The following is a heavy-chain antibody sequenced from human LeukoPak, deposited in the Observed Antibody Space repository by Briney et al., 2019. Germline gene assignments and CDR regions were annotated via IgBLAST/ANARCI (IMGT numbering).Heavy chain of an antibody. CDR1: GGSISNYY. D-gene: IGHD2-21*02. CDR3: ARGPHHIVVETDHDVFDI. V-gene: IGHV4-59*01. J-gene: IGHJ3*02. CDR2: IYYSGST. Sequence: SETLSLACTVSGGSISNYYWSWIRQPPGKGLEWIGYIYYSGSTNYNPSLKSRVTISVDTSKNQFSLKLSSVTAADTAVYYCARGPHHIVVETDHDVFDIWGQGTMVTVSS.